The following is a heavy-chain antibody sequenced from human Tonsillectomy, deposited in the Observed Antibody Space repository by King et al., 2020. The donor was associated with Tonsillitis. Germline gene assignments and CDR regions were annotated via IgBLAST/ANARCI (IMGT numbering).Heavy chain of an antibody. CDR1: GYTFTSYD. Sequence: VQLVESGAEVKKPGASVKVSCKASGYTFTSYDIKWVRQATGQGLEWMGWMNPNSGNTGYAQRFQGRVTMTRNTSITTAYMELSSLRSDDTAVYYCARGALYGSESDDSFNVWGQGTMVTVSS. V-gene: IGHV1-8*01. CDR3: ARGALYGSESDDSFNV. D-gene: IGHD3-10*01. CDR2: MNPNSGNT. J-gene: IGHJ3*01.